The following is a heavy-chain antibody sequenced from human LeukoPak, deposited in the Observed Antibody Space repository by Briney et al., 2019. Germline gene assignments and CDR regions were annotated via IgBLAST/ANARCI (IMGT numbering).Heavy chain of an antibody. CDR2: IKQDGSEK. V-gene: IGHV3-7*01. CDR3: ARVRYYDFWSGYYVDY. Sequence: AGGSLRLSCAASGFTFSSYWMSWVRQAPGKGLEWVANIKQDGSEKYYVDSVKGRFTISRDNAKNSLYLQMNSLRAEDTAVYYCARVRYYDFWSGYYVDYWGQGTLGTVSS. J-gene: IGHJ4*02. D-gene: IGHD3-3*01. CDR1: GFTFSSYW.